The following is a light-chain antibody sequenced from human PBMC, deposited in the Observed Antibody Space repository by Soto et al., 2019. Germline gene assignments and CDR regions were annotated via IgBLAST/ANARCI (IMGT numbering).Light chain of an antibody. CDR3: SSYTSSTNYV. CDR1: SSDVGGYNY. J-gene: IGLJ1*01. Sequence: QSPLTQPASVSGSPGQSITISCPGTSSDVGGYNYVSWYQQHPGKAPKLMIYAVTDRPSGVSSRFSGSKSGNTASLTISGLQAEDEADYYCSSYTSSTNYVFGTGTKVTVL. V-gene: IGLV2-14*01. CDR2: AVT.